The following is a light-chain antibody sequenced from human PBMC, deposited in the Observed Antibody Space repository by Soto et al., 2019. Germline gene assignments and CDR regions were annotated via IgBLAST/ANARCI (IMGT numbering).Light chain of an antibody. CDR2: DAT. CDR3: QQYNRLIT. J-gene: IGKJ5*01. V-gene: IGKV1-5*01. Sequence: DIQMTQSPSTLSASVGDTVTVTCRASQSVSGWLAWYQQKPGEAPKLLVYDATSLESGVSSRFSGSGYGTDFTLSINNLQPDDFATYYCQQYNRLITFGQGTRLEI. CDR1: QSVSGW.